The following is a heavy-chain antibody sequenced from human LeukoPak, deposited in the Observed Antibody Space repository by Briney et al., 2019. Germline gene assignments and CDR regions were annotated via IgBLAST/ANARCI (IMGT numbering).Heavy chain of an antibody. Sequence: GGSLRLSCAASGFTFAGYAMTWVRQAPGKGLEWVSLISGSGGSTYYADVVKGRFTISRDNSKNALYLRMNSLRAEDTAVYYCANREYHLPALYWGQGTLVTVSS. CDR1: GFTFAGYA. V-gene: IGHV3-23*01. D-gene: IGHD2-2*01. CDR3: ANREYHLPALY. CDR2: ISGSGGST. J-gene: IGHJ4*02.